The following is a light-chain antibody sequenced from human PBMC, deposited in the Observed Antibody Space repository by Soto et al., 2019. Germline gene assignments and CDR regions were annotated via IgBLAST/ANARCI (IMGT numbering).Light chain of an antibody. CDR3: QQSNRARS. Sequence: DIQMTQSPSSLSASVGDRVTITCRASQSIGNYLNWYQQKPGKVPKLLIYAASRLQSGVPSRFSGGGSGSDYTLTISSLQAEAFATYYCQQSNRARSFGGGTKVEIK. J-gene: IGKJ4*01. V-gene: IGKV1-39*01. CDR2: AAS. CDR1: QSIGNY.